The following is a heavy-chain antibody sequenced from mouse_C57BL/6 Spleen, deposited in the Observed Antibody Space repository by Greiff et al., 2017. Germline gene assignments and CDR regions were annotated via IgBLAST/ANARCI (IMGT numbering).Heavy chain of an antibody. Sequence: VKVVESGPELVKPGASVKISCKASGYAFSSSWMNWVKQRPGKGLEWIGRIYPGDGDTNYNGKFKGKATLTADKSSSTAYMQLSSLTSEDSAVYFCARSTTVVATNYFDYWGQGTTLTVSS. J-gene: IGHJ2*01. V-gene: IGHV1-82*01. CDR3: ARSTTVVATNYFDY. CDR2: IYPGDGDT. CDR1: GYAFSSSW. D-gene: IGHD1-1*01.